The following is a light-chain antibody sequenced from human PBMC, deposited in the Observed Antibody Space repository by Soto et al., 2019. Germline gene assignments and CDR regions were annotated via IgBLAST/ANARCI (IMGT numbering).Light chain of an antibody. CDR3: AAWDDSLNGPV. Sequence: QSVLTQPPSASGTPGQTVTISCSGSSSNIGSNTVNWYQQLPGTAPKLLIYSNNQRPSGVPDRFSGSKSGTSASLAISGLQPEDEADYYCAAWDDSLNGPVFGGGTKLTVL. CDR2: SNN. CDR1: SSNIGSNT. J-gene: IGLJ2*01. V-gene: IGLV1-44*01.